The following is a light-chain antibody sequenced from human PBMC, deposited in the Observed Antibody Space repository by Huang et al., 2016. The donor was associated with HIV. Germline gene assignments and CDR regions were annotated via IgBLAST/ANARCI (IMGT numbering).Light chain of an antibody. CDR3: QQYSNWPPRT. V-gene: IGKV3-15*01. Sequence: EIVMTQSPGTLSVSPGERVTLSCRASQSLDTYLAWYQQKPGQAPRLLIYVASTRATGIPARFSGGGSGTEFTLTISSLQSEDSAIYYCQQYSNWPPRTFGQGTKVEVK. CDR2: VAS. J-gene: IGKJ1*01. CDR1: QSLDTY.